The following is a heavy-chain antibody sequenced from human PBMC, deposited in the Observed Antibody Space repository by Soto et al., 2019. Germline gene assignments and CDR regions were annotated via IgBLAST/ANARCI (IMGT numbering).Heavy chain of an antibody. Sequence: GESLKISCKGSGYSFTSYWIGWVRQMPGKGLEWMGIIYPGDSGTRYSPSFQGQVTISADKSISTAYLQWSSLKASDTAMYYCATRYYDTLTGQGALYGMDVWGQGTAVTVSS. V-gene: IGHV5-51*01. CDR1: GYSFTSYW. CDR2: IYPGDSGT. J-gene: IGHJ6*02. D-gene: IGHD3-9*01. CDR3: ATRYYDTLTGQGALYGMDV.